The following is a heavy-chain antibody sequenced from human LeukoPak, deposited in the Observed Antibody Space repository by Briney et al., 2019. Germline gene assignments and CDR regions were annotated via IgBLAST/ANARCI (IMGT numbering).Heavy chain of an antibody. J-gene: IGHJ6*02. CDR3: ARRLYNGRVARSYYYGMDV. CDR2: MFYSGST. CDR1: GGSISSSSYY. V-gene: IGHV4-39*01. D-gene: IGHD3-10*01. Sequence: SETLSLTCTVSGGSISSSSYYWGWIRQPPGKGLEWIGSMFYSGSTFYIPSVKSRVTMSVDTSKNQFSLELTSVTAADTAVYYCARRLYNGRVARSYYYGMDVWGQGTTVTVSS.